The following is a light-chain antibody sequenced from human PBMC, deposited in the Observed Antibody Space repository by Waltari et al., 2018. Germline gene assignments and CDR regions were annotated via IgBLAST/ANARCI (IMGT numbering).Light chain of an antibody. CDR1: TSDLVDYNY. Sequence: QSALTQPASVSGSPGQSITISCTRPTSDLVDYNYVPWYQQHPDKAPRLMIYEVSNRPSGVSNRFSGSKSGNTASLTISGLQAEDEADYYCFSYTTSSTWVFGGGTKLTVL. V-gene: IGLV2-14*01. J-gene: IGLJ3*02. CDR3: FSYTTSSTWV. CDR2: EVS.